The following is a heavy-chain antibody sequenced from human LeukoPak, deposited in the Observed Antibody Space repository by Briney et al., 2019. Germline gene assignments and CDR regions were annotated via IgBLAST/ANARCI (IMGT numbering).Heavy chain of an antibody. Sequence: GGSLRLSCAASGFTFSSYGMHWVRQAPGKGLEWVAFIRYDGSNKYYADSVKGRFTISRDNAKNTLYLQMNSLRAEDTAVYYCVRATDGYFDYWGQGILVTVSS. D-gene: IGHD2-15*01. CDR3: VRATDGYFDY. CDR1: GFTFSSYG. V-gene: IGHV3-30*02. CDR2: IRYDGSNK. J-gene: IGHJ4*02.